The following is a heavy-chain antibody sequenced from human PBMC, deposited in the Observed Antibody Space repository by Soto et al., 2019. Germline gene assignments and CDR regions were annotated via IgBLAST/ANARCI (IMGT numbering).Heavy chain of an antibody. J-gene: IGHJ4*02. CDR3: ASSGGWYYFDY. CDR1: VYTFACYY. Sequence: GXSVKVSCKASVYTFACYYMHWVRQAPGQGLEWMGWINPNSGGTNYAQKFQGRVTMTRDTSISTAYMELSRLRSDDTAVYYCASSGGWYYFDYWGQGTLVTVSS. V-gene: IGHV1-2*02. CDR2: INPNSGGT. D-gene: IGHD6-19*01.